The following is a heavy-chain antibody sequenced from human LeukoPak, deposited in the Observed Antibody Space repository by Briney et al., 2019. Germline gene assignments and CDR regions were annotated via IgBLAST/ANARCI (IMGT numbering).Heavy chain of an antibody. Sequence: SETLSVTCTLSGGSISIYYWSCIRQPPRKGLGWIAYSNNSGESEYNPSLKSRITISVDTSKNEFSLKLTSVTAADTAVYYCAGQPGSTSAFDIWGERTTVTVSA. D-gene: IGHD1-14*01. V-gene: IGHV4-59*08. CDR3: AGQPGSTSAFDI. J-gene: IGHJ3*02. CDR2: SNNSGES. CDR1: GGSISIYY.